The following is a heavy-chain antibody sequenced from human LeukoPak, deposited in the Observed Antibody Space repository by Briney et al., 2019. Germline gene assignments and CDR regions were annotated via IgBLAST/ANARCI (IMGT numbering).Heavy chain of an antibody. CDR3: AKDDCSGGSCYSS. J-gene: IGHJ4*02. CDR1: GFTFDDYA. CDR2: ISWNSGSI. V-gene: IGHV3-9*01. D-gene: IGHD2-15*01. Sequence: PGRSLRLSCAASGFTFDDYAMHWVRQAPGKGLEWVSGISWNSGSIGYADSVKGRFTISRDNTKKSLYLQMNSLRDEDTALYYCAKDDCSGGSCYSSWGQGTLVTVSS.